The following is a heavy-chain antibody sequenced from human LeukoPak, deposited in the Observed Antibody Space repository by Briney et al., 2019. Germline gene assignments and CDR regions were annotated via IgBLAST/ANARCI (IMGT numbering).Heavy chain of an antibody. D-gene: IGHD6-6*01. V-gene: IGHV3-74*01. J-gene: IGHJ4*02. CDR3: ARGLSGYSSSLGY. CDR1: GFTFTSYW. CDR2: INNDGSST. Sequence: GGSLRLSCAASGFTFTSYWMHWVRQAPGKGLVWVSRINNDGSSTNYAASVKGRFTISRDNAKNTLYLQMNSLRAEDTALYYCARGLSGYSSSLGYWGQGTLVTVSS.